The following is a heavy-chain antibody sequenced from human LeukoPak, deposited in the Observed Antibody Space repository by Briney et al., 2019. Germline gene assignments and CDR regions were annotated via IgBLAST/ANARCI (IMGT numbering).Heavy chain of an antibody. J-gene: IGHJ6*02. Sequence: GGSLRLSCAASGFTFSNYWMNWVRQAPGKGLVWISRINSDGSSTSYADSVKGRFTISRDNAKNTLYLQINSLRVEDTAVFYCARGMGGYYGMDVWGRGTTVTVSS. CDR1: GFTFSNYW. CDR3: ARGMGGYYGMDV. V-gene: IGHV3-74*01. CDR2: INSDGSST. D-gene: IGHD1-26*01.